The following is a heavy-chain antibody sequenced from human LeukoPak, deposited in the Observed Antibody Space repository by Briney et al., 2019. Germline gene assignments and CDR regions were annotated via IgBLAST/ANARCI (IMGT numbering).Heavy chain of an antibody. CDR3: ARLKLGAYFDL. V-gene: IGHV4-59*08. D-gene: IGHD3-16*01. Sequence: ETLSLTXTVSGGSXSSDYWSWIRPSPGKGLEWVGYVYNSGDTGKNPSLKSRVTILLDTSKNQCSLKLTSVSAADTAVYYCARLKLGAYFDLWGRGTLVTVSS. CDR2: VYNSGDT. CDR1: GGSXSSDY. J-gene: IGHJ2*01.